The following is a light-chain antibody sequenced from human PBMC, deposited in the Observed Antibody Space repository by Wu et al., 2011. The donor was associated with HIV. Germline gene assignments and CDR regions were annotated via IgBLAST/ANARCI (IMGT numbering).Light chain of an antibody. CDR3: QQSYSTPRVT. CDR1: QSVSNN. J-gene: IGKJ3*01. Sequence: ATLSCRASQSVSNNLAWYQQIPGQPPRLLIYGASTRATGVPARFSGSGSGTDFTLTISSLQPEDFATYYCQQSYSTPRVTFGPGTKVDIK. CDR2: GAS. V-gene: IGKV3-15*01.